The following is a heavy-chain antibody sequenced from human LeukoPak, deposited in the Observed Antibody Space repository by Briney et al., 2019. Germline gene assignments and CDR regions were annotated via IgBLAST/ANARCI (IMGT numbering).Heavy chain of an antibody. V-gene: IGHV3-23*01. CDR1: GFIFSSYG. J-gene: IGHJ5*02. CDR3: ARGADGVSSNSRGWFDP. D-gene: IGHD2-15*01. CDR2: ISGSGGST. Sequence: GGSLRLSCAASGFIFSSYGMSWVRQAPGKGLEWVSAISGSGGSTYYADSVKGRFTISRDNSKNTLYLQMNTLRAEDTAVYSCARGADGVSSNSRGWFDPWGQGTLVTVSS.